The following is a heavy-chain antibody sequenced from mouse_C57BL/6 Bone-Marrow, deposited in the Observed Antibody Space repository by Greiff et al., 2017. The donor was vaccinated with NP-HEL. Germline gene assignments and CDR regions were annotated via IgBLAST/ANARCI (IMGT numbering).Heavy chain of an antibody. V-gene: IGHV1-69*01. CDR3: AREYWYYFDY. D-gene: IGHD5-2*01. CDR1: GYTFTSYW. J-gene: IGHJ2*01. CDR2: IDPSDSYT. Sequence: QVQLQQPGAELVMPGASVKLSCKASGYTFTSYWMHWVKQRPGQGLEWIGEIDPSDSYTNYNQKFKGKSTLTVDKSSSTAYMQLSSRTSEDSAVYYCAREYWYYFDYWGQGTTLTVSS.